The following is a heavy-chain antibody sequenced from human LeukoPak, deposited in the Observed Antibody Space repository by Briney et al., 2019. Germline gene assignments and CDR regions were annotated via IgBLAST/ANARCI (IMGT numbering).Heavy chain of an antibody. V-gene: IGHV3-9*01. CDR1: GFTFDDYA. D-gene: IGHD1-1*01. J-gene: IGHJ5*02. Sequence: GGSLRLSCAASGFTFDDYAMHWVRQTPGKGLEWVSGISWNSGSIGYADSVKGRFTISRDNSKNTLWLQMNSLRAEDTAIYYCAGLDQQLSGGWFDPWGQGTLVTVSS. CDR3: AGLDQQLSGGWFDP. CDR2: ISWNSGSI.